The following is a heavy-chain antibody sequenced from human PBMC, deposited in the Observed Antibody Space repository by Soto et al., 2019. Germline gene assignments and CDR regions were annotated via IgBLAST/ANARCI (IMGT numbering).Heavy chain of an antibody. V-gene: IGHV2-5*01. J-gene: IGHJ4*02. Sequence: QITLKESGPTLVKPTQTLTLTCTFSGFSLSTSGVGVGWIRQPPGKALEWLALIYWNDDKRYSPSLKSRLTITKDTSKNQVVLTMTNMDPVDTATYYCAHRRRSSGDYLYSFDYWGQGTLVTVSS. CDR2: IYWNDDK. D-gene: IGHD4-17*01. CDR1: GFSLSTSGVG. CDR3: AHRRRSSGDYLYSFDY.